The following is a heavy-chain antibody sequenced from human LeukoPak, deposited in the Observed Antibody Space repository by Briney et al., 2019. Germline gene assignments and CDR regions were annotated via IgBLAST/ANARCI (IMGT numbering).Heavy chain of an antibody. Sequence: SWVRQPPGKGLEWIGYIYYSGSTYYNPSLKSRVTISVDTSKNQFSLKLSSVTAADTAVYYCARGGTVTTSHAFDIWGQGTMVTVSS. CDR3: ARGGTVTTSHAFDI. CDR2: IYYSGST. V-gene: IGHV4-30-4*08. J-gene: IGHJ3*02. D-gene: IGHD4-17*01.